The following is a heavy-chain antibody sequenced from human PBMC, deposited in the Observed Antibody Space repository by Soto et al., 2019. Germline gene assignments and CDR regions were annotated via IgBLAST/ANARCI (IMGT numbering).Heavy chain of an antibody. CDR2: IYYSGST. CDR1: GGSISSGGYY. Sequence: SETLSLTCTVSGGSISSGGYYWSWIRQHPGKGLEWIGYIYYSGSTYYNPSLKSRVTISVDTSKNQFSLKLSSVTAADTAVYYCARVPDYYDSSGYPPAYFDYWGQGTLVTVSS. V-gene: IGHV4-31*03. D-gene: IGHD3-22*01. CDR3: ARVPDYYDSSGYPPAYFDY. J-gene: IGHJ4*02.